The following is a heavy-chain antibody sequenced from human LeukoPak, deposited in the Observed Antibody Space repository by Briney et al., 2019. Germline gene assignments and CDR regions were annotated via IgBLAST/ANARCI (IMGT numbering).Heavy chain of an antibody. CDR2: IYYSGST. Sequence: SETLSLTCTVSGGSLSRSTYYWGWIRQPPGKGLEWFGSIYYSGSTYYNPSLKSRVTISVDTSKNQFSLKLSSVTAADTAVYYCAGRIAARPINNWFDPWGQGTLVTVSS. D-gene: IGHD6-6*01. J-gene: IGHJ5*02. V-gene: IGHV4-39*01. CDR1: GGSLSRSTYY. CDR3: AGRIAARPINNWFDP.